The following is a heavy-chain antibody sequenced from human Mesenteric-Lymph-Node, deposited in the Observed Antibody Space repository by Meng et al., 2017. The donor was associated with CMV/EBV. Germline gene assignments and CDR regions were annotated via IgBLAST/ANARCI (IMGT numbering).Heavy chain of an antibody. CDR2: ISSSSNYI. CDR1: GFTFSSYS. V-gene: IGHV3-21*01. J-gene: IGHJ4*02. CDR3: ARDPEGGY. D-gene: IGHD3-16*01. Sequence: GESLKISCAASGFTFSSYSMNWVRQAPGKWPEWVSSISSSSNYIFYADSVRGRFTISRDNAKNLLYLQMNSLRAEDTAVYYCARDPEGGYWGQGTLVTVSS.